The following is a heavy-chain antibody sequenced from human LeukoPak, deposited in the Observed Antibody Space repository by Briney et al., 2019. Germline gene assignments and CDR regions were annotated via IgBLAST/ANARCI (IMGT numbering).Heavy chain of an antibody. D-gene: IGHD6-19*01. CDR1: GFTFSSYA. J-gene: IGHJ4*02. CDR2: ISGSGGST. Sequence: GGSLRLSCAASGFTFSSYAMSWVRQAPGKGLEWVSAISGSGGSTYYADSVKGRFTTSRDNSKNTLYLQMNSLRAEDTAVYYCANSLTRGGWYGLTDYWGQGTLVTVSS. V-gene: IGHV3-23*01. CDR3: ANSLTRGGWYGLTDY.